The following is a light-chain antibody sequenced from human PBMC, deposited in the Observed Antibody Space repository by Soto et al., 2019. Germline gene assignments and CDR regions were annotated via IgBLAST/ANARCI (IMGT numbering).Light chain of an antibody. CDR2: GAS. J-gene: IGKJ2*01. CDR1: QSVGSN. Sequence: EIVMTQSPATLSVSPGERATLSCRASQSVGSNLAWYQQKPGQAPRLLIYGASTRATGIPARFSGSGAGTEFTLTISSLQSEDLAVCYCQQYNNWPHTFGQGTKLEIK. V-gene: IGKV3-15*01. CDR3: QQYNNWPHT.